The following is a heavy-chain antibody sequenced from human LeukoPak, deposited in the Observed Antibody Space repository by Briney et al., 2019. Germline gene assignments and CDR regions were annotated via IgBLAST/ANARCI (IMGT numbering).Heavy chain of an antibody. D-gene: IGHD3-10*02. Sequence: GGSLRLSCAASGFTVSSNYMSWVRQAPGKGLEWVSVIFSGGSTYYADSVKGRFTISRDNSKNTLYLQMNSLRAEDTAVYYCARETIFAFDIWGQGTMVTVSS. CDR2: IFSGGST. CDR3: ARETIFAFDI. J-gene: IGHJ3*02. CDR1: GFTVSSNY. V-gene: IGHV3-66*01.